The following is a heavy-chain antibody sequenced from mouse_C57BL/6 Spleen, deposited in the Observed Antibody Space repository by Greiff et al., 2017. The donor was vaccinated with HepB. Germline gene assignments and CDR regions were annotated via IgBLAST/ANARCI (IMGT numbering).Heavy chain of an antibody. CDR1: GFTFSSYG. CDR2: ISSGGSYT. CDR3: ARHVYYGNYERYFDY. V-gene: IGHV5-6*01. Sequence: EVQVVESGGDLVKPGGSLKLSCAASGFTFSSYGMSWVRQTPDKRLEWVATISSGGSYTYYPDSVKGRFTISRDNAKNTLYLQMSSLKSEDTAMYYCARHVYYGNYERYFDYWGQGTTLTVSS. J-gene: IGHJ2*01. D-gene: IGHD2-1*01.